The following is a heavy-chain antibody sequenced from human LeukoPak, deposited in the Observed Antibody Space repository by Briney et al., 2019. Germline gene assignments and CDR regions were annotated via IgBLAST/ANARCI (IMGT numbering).Heavy chain of an antibody. CDR1: GGSFSGYY. J-gene: IGHJ5*02. V-gene: IGHV4-34*01. Sequence: PSETLSLTCAVYGGSFSGYYWSWIRQPPGKGLEWSGEINHSGSTNYNPSLKSRVTISVDTSKNQFSLKLSSVTAADTAVYYCAREYGPLENWFDPWGQGTLVTVSS. CDR3: AREYGPLENWFDP. D-gene: IGHD4-17*01. CDR2: INHSGST.